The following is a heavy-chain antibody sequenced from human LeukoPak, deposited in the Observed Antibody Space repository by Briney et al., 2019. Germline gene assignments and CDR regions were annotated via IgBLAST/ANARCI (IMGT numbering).Heavy chain of an antibody. V-gene: IGHV3-74*01. D-gene: IGHD4-17*01. CDR3: TRAGEYRFDY. CDR2: INSDGRTI. CDR1: GFTFSTSW. Sequence: PGRSLRLSCAASGFTFSTSWMHWVRQTPGKGLVWVSRINSDGRTINYADSVKGRFTISRDNARNTLYLQMDSLRDEDTAVYYCTRAGEYRFDYWGQGTLVTISS. J-gene: IGHJ4*02.